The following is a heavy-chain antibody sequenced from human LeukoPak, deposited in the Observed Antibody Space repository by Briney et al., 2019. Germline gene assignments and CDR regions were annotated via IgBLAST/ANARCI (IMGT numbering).Heavy chain of an antibody. CDR2: IYYSGST. J-gene: IGHJ3*02. CDR3: ARSIAAADVFDI. D-gene: IGHD6-13*01. V-gene: IGHV4-30-4*01. Sequence: PSETLSLTCTVSGGSISSGDYYWRWIRQPPGKGLEWIGYIYYSGSTYYNPSLKSRVTISVDTSKNQFSLKLSSVTAADTAVYYCARSIAAADVFDIWGQGTMVTVSS. CDR1: GGSISSGDYY.